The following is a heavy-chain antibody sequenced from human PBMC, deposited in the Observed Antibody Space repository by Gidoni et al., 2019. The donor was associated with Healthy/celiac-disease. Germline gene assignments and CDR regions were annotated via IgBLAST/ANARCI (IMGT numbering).Heavy chain of an antibody. V-gene: IGHV3-33*01. CDR3: ARDCSGGSCYSYYYYYYGMDV. CDR1: GFTFSSYG. CDR2: IWYDGSNK. D-gene: IGHD2-15*01. J-gene: IGHJ6*02. Sequence: VQLVESGGGVVQPGRSLRLSCAASGFTFSSYGMPWVRQAPGKGLEWVAVIWYDGSNKYYADSVKGRFTISRDNSKNTLYLQMNSLRAEDTAVYYCARDCSGGSCYSYYYYYYGMDVWGQGTTVTVSS.